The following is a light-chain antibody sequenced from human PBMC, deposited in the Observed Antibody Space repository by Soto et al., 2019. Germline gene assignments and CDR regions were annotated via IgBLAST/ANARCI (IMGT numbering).Light chain of an antibody. V-gene: IGKV3-20*01. CDR2: GAS. Sequence: EIVLTQSPGTLSLSPGERATLSCRASQSVSSNYLAWYQQKPGQAPRLLIYGASSRATGIPDRFSGSESGTHFTLTISRLEPEDFAVYYCQQYGSSPITFGQGTRLEVK. J-gene: IGKJ5*01. CDR3: QQYGSSPIT. CDR1: QSVSSNY.